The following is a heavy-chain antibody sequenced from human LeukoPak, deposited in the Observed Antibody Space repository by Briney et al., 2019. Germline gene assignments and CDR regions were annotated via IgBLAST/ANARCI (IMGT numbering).Heavy chain of an antibody. CDR1: GGSISNSGYY. CDR3: ARAYNRATFDY. V-gene: IGHV4-39*01. D-gene: IGHD1-14*01. J-gene: IGHJ4*02. CDR2: IYYSGDT. Sequence: KPSETLSLTCTVSGGSISNSGYYWGWIRQPPGKGLEWIGSIYYSGDTYYNPSLKSRVTISVDTPKNQFSLKLSSVTAADTTVYYCARAYNRATFDYWGQGTLVTVSS.